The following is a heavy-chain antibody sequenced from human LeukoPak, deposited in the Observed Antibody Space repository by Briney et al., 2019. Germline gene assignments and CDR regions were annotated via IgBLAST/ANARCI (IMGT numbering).Heavy chain of an antibody. CDR2: ISYDGSNK. Sequence: GGSLRLSCAASGFTFSSYAMHWVRQAPGKGLEWVAVISYDGSNKYYADSVKGRFTISRDNSKNTLYLQMNSLRAEDTAVYYCARDLGIAVAGTAYYYYYGMDVWGKGTTVTVSS. J-gene: IGHJ6*04. D-gene: IGHD6-19*01. V-gene: IGHV3-30-3*01. CDR3: ARDLGIAVAGTAYYYYYGMDV. CDR1: GFTFSSYA.